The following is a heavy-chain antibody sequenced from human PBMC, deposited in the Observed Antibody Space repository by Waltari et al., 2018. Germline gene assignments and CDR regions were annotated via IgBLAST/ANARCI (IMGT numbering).Heavy chain of an antibody. D-gene: IGHD3-16*01. V-gene: IGHV3-7*01. CDR1: GFDFDVYW. Sequence: EVQLVESGGDLVQPGGSLRLSCGASGFDFDVYWMSWVRQAPGKGLGWVANINGEETERYYADSVRGRFTISRDNDQKALYLRRNSLRAEDTAVYYCVRDHERGRYGMDVWGQGTTVTVSS. CDR3: VRDHERGRYGMDV. CDR2: INGEETER. J-gene: IGHJ6*02.